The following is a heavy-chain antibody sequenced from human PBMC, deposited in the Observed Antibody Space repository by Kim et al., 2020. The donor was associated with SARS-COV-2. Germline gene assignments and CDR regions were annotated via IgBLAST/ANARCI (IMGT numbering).Heavy chain of an antibody. Sequence: SETLSLTCAVSGGSIGSSLWWSWVRQPPGKGLEWIGEIYHTGSTNYNPSLKSRFTISVDKSKNQFSLKLSSVTAADTAVYYCATRMIKGTNSWGQGTLVTVSS. CDR2: IYHTGST. J-gene: IGHJ4*02. CDR3: ATRMIKGTNS. D-gene: IGHD3-16*01. V-gene: IGHV4-4*02. CDR1: GGSIGSSLW.